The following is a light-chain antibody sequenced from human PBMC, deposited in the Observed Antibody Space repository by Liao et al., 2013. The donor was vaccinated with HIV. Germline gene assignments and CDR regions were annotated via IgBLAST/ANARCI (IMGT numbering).Light chain of an antibody. J-gene: IGLJ1*01. CDR3: QTWDVNAAYV. V-gene: IGLV3-21*01. CDR1: NIGSKS. CDR2: SNS. Sequence: SYVLAQPPSVSVAPGKTARISCGGNNIGSKSVHWYQQKSGQAPVLLIYSNSDRPSGLPERFSGSNSGNTATLSISGTQAMDEADYYCQTWDVNAAYVFATGTKVTVL.